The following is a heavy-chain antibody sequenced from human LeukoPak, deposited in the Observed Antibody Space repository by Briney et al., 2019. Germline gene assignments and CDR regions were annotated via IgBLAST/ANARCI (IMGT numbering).Heavy chain of an antibody. D-gene: IGHD5-18*01. CDR3: ARASETAMVTL. Sequence: SETLSLTCTVSAVSITSGTYYWTWIRQPAGKGLEWIGRIYSTGGVNYNPSLKSRVTMLVDTSKNHISLKLTPVTAADTAIYFCARASETAMVTLWGQGTLVTVSS. J-gene: IGHJ4*02. CDR2: IYSTGGV. CDR1: AVSITSGTYY. V-gene: IGHV4-61*02.